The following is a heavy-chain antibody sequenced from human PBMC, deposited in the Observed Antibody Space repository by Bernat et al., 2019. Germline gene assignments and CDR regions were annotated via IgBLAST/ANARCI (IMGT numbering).Heavy chain of an antibody. D-gene: IGHD3-10*01. V-gene: IGHV1-3*01. J-gene: IGHJ6*02. CDR2: INAGNGNT. CDR1: GYTFTSYA. CDR3: ARMGLPGGDYYYYGMDV. Sequence: QVQLVQSGAEVKKPGASVKVSCKASGYTFTSYAMHWVRQAPGQRLEWMGWINAGNGNTKYSQKFQGRVTITRDTSASTAYMELSSLRSEDTAVYYCARMGLPGGDYYYYGMDVWGQGTTVTVSS.